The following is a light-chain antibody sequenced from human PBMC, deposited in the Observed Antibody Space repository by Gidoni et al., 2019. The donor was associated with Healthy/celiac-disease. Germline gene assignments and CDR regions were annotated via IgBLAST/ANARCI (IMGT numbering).Light chain of an antibody. CDR1: ALPKKY. V-gene: IGLV3-10*01. Sequence: SYELTQPPSVSVSPGQTARITCSGDALPKKYAYWYQQKSGHPPVLVIYDESKRPPGIPERFSGSSSGTMATLTISGDQVEDEADYYCYSTDSSGNHVVFGGGTKLTVL. CDR3: YSTDSSGNHVV. CDR2: DES. J-gene: IGLJ2*01.